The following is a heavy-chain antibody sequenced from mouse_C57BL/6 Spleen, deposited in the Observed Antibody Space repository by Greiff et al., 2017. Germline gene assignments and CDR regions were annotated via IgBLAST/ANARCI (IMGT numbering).Heavy chain of an antibody. D-gene: IGHD1-1*01. Sequence: VQLKESGPELVKPGASVKIPCKASGYTFTDYNMDWVKQSHGKSLEWIGDINPNNGGTIYNQKFKGKATLTVDKSSSTAYMELRSLTSEDAAVYYCARSGYGPAWFAYWGQGTLVTVSA. V-gene: IGHV1-18*01. CDR2: INPNNGGT. CDR3: ARSGYGPAWFAY. J-gene: IGHJ3*01. CDR1: GYTFTDYN.